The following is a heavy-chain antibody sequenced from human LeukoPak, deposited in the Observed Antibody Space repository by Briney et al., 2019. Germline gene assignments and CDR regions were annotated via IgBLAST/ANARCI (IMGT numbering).Heavy chain of an antibody. J-gene: IGHJ6*03. D-gene: IGHD2/OR15-2a*01. CDR3: ARASLSGAYYYMDV. V-gene: IGHV1-18*01. Sequence: ASVKVSCKASGYTFTSYGISWVRQAPGQGLEWMGWISAYNGNTNYAQKLQGRVTMTTDTSTSTAYMELSSLRSEDTAVYYCARASLSGAYYYMDVWGKGTTVTVSS. CDR2: ISAYNGNT. CDR1: GYTFTSYG.